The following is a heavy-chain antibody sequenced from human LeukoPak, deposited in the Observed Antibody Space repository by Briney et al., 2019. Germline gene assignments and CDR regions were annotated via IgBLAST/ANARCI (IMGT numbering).Heavy chain of an antibody. CDR3: ASQFLLPFDY. D-gene: IGHD3-9*01. J-gene: IGHJ4*02. CDR2: TIPILGIA. CDR1: GDTFGSYA. Sequence: APVKVSCKAPGDTFGSYAISWGRQAHGQGVEWMGRTIPILGIAKYAQKFQGRLTITADTSTSTAYMELTNLRSDDTAVYYCASQFLLPFDYWGRGTLVTVSS. V-gene: IGHV1-69*04.